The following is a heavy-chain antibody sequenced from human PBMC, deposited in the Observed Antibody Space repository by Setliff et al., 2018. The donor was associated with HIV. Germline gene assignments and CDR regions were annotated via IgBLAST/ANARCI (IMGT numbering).Heavy chain of an antibody. V-gene: IGHV5-51*01. CDR1: DNTFTSYW. CDR3: ARSMGFKATTRLDF. J-gene: IGHJ4*02. Sequence: GESLKISCKGSDNTFTSYWIGWVRQMPGKDLEWIGIIYPADSDTRYSPSFQGQVSMSADKSINTAYLQWSSLKASDTAVYYCARSMGFKATTRLDFWGPGTLVTVSS. CDR2: IYPADSDT. D-gene: IGHD3-10*01.